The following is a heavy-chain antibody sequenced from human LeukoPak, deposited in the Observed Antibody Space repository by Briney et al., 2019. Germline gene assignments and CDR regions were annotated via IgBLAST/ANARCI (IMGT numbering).Heavy chain of an antibody. V-gene: IGHV4-61*01. CDR2: IYYSGST. Sequence: PSETLSLTCTVSGGTISSGSYYWSWIRQPPGKGLEWIGYIYYSGSTNYNPSLKSRVTTSVDTSKNEFSLKLSSVTAADTAVYYCARGSVFRYYGSERPSYMDVWGKGTTVTVSS. J-gene: IGHJ6*03. CDR1: GGTISSGSYY. CDR3: ARGSVFRYYGSERPSYMDV. D-gene: IGHD3-10*01.